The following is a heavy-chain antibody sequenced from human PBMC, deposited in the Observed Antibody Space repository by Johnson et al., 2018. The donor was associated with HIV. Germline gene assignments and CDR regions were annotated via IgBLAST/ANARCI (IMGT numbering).Heavy chain of an antibody. CDR2: IKQDGSEK. V-gene: IGHV3-7*01. CDR3: AREGMYSSYQGSFDI. J-gene: IGHJ3*02. Sequence: VQLVESGGGLVQPGGSLRLSCAASGFTFSSYAMHWVRQAPGKGLEWVANIKQDGSEKYYVDSVKGRFTISRDNSKNTLYLQMNSLRAGDTAVYYCAREGMYSSYQGSFDIWGRGTMVTVSS. D-gene: IGHD6-6*01. CDR1: GFTFSSYA.